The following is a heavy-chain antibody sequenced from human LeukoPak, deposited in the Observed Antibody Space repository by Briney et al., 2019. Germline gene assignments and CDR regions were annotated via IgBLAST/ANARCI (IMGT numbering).Heavy chain of an antibody. CDR3: ARGRVPNRLPRNWFDP. CDR1: GESLNSYY. Sequence: SETLSLTCAVYGESLNSYYWSWIRQPPGKGLEWIGEINHSGSTNYNPSLKSRVTISVDTSKNQFSLKLSSVTAADTAVYYCARGRVPNRLPRNWFDPWGQGTLVTVSS. V-gene: IGHV4-34*01. D-gene: IGHD4-11*01. CDR2: INHSGST. J-gene: IGHJ5*02.